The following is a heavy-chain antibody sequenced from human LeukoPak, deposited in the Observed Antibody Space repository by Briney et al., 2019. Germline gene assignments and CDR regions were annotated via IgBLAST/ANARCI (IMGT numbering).Heavy chain of an antibody. J-gene: IGHJ6*02. V-gene: IGHV1-18*01. CDR2: ISAYNGNT. CDR3: ASSPDYYDSSGRHYYYYGMDV. D-gene: IGHD3-22*01. Sequence: GASVKVSCKASGYTFTSYGISWVRQAPGQGLEWMGWISAYNGNTNYAQKLQGRVTMTTDTSTSTAYMELRSLRSDDTAVYYCASSPDYYDSSGRHYYYYGMDVWGQGTTVTVSS. CDR1: GYTFTSYG.